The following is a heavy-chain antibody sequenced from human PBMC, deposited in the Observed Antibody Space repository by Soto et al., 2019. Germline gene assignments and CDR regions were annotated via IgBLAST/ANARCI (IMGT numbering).Heavy chain of an antibody. J-gene: IGHJ3*01. V-gene: IGHV1-69*08. Sequence: QVQLVQSGAEVKKPGSSVKVSCKASGGTFSSYTISWVRQAPGQGLEWMGRIIPILGIANYAQKFQGRVTITADKSTSTAYRELGGLRSEDRAVYYCARDIGGAASAYWGQGTMVTVSS. D-gene: IGHD1-26*01. CDR3: ARDIGGAASAY. CDR1: GGTFSSYT. CDR2: IIPILGIA.